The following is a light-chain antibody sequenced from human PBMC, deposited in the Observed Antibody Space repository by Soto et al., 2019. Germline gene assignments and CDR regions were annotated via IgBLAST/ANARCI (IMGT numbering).Light chain of an antibody. Sequence: EVAMAQTPVTLSVSPGERATLSCRASQRVNINLAWYQQKPGQAPRLLIYGASIRATGLPDRFSGGGSGTDFTLTISRLEAEDFAVYYCQQYGSSPGTFGQGTKVDIK. J-gene: IGKJ1*01. V-gene: IGKV3-20*01. CDR3: QQYGSSPGT. CDR1: QRVNIN. CDR2: GAS.